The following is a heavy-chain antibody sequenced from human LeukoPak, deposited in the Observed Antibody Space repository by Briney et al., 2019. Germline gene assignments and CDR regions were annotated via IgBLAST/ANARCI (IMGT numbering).Heavy chain of an antibody. J-gene: IGHJ4*02. CDR2: IYCSGST. D-gene: IGHD3-22*01. CDR3: ARGYDSSGYLDY. V-gene: IGHV4-59*01. Sequence: SETLSLTCTVSGGSISSYYWSWIRQPPGKGLEWIGYIYCSGSTNYNPSLKSRVTISVDTSKNQFSLKLSSVTAADTAVYYCARGYDSSGYLDYWGQGTLVTVSS. CDR1: GGSISSYY.